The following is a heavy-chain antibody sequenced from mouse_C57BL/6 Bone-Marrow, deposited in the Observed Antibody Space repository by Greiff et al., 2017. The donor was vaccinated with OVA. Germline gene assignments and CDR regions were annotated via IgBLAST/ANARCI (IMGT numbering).Heavy chain of an antibody. V-gene: IGHV3-6*01. Sequence: DVQLQESGPGLVKPSQSLSLTCSVPGYSITSGYYWNWIRQFPGNKLEWMGYISYDGSNNYNPSLKNRISITRDTSKNQFFLKLNSVTTEDTATYYCARGYYGSSYYWGQGTTLTVSS. D-gene: IGHD1-1*01. CDR3: ARGYYGSSYY. CDR2: ISYDGSN. J-gene: IGHJ2*01. CDR1: GYSITSGYY.